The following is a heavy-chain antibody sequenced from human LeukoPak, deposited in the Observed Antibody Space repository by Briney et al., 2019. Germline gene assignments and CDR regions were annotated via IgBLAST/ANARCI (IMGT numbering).Heavy chain of an antibody. CDR2: ISSSSSII. V-gene: IGHV3-48*01. J-gene: IGHJ6*03. D-gene: IGHD3-10*01. CDR3: ARDGVYGSGNDRYYYYYFMDV. CDR1: GFTFSSYA. Sequence: GGSLSLSCAASGFTFSSYAMNWVRQAPGKGLEWVSFISSSSSIIYYADSVRGRFTVSRDNANNSLFLQMNSLRAEDTAVYYCARDGVYGSGNDRYYYYYFMDVWGKGTTVTVSS.